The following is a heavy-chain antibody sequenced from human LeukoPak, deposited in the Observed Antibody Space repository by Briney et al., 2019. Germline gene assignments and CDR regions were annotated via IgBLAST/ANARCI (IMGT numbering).Heavy chain of an antibody. CDR1: GGSISSSSYY. CDR2: IYYSGST. J-gene: IGHJ5*02. D-gene: IGHD3-3*01. CDR3: AREIPPHDDFWSGFLNP. Sequence: SETLSLTCSVSGGSISSSSYYWGWIRQPPGKGLEWIGSIYYSGSTYYNPSLKSRVTISVDTSKNQFSLKLSSVTAADTAVYYCAREIPPHDDFWSGFLNPWGQGTLVTVSS. V-gene: IGHV4-39*07.